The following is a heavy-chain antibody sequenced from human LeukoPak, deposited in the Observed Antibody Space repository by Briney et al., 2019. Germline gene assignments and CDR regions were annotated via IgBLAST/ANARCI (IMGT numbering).Heavy chain of an antibody. CDR2: IWYDGSNK. J-gene: IGHJ6*02. Sequence: GRSLRLSCAASGFTFSSYGMHWVRQAPGKGLEWVAVIWYDGSNKYYADSVKGRFTISRDNSKNTLYLQMNSLRVEDTAVYYCARAPSYSGYVHGMEVWGQGTTVTVSS. CDR1: GFTFSSYG. D-gene: IGHD5-12*01. V-gene: IGHV3-33*01. CDR3: ARAPSYSGYVHGMEV.